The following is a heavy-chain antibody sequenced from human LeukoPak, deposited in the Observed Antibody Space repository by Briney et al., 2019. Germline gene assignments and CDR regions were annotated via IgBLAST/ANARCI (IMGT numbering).Heavy chain of an antibody. D-gene: IGHD5-18*01. CDR2: IYYSGST. CDR1: GGSISSYY. V-gene: IGHV4-59*08. Sequence: SETLSLTCTVSGGSISSYYWSWIRQPPGKGREWIGYIYYSGSTNYNPSLKSRVTISVDTSKNQFSLKLSSVTAADTAVYYCARFIKHVDTAHFDYWGQGTLVTVSS. CDR3: ARFIKHVDTAHFDY. J-gene: IGHJ4*02.